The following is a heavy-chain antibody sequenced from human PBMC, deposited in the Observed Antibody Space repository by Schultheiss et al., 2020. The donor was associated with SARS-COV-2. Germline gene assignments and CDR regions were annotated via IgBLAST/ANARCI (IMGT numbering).Heavy chain of an antibody. CDR3: AKGQARDGFSYVYYVMDV. CDR2: LSGGAGST. J-gene: IGHJ6*02. CDR1: GFTFSSYT. D-gene: IGHD5-18*01. V-gene: IGHV3-23*01. Sequence: GGSLRLSCAASGFTFSSYTMSWVRQAPGKGLEWVSGLSGGAGSTYYVDSVKGRFTISRDNSKNTLFLQMNTLRAEDTAVYYCAKGQARDGFSYVYYVMDVWGQGTTVTVSS.